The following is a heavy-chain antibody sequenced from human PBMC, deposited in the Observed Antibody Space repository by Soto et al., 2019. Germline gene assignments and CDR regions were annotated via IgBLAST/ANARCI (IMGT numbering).Heavy chain of an antibody. Sequence: EVQLLESGGGLVQPGGSLRLSCAASGFTFSSYAMSWVRQAPGKGLEWVSAISGSGGSTYYADSVKGRFTISRDNSKNTLYLQMNSLRAEDTAVYYCAKGRWGYNRGGDDAFDIWGQGTMVTVSS. V-gene: IGHV3-23*01. CDR3: AKGRWGYNRGGDDAFDI. D-gene: IGHD6-19*01. CDR2: ISGSGGST. J-gene: IGHJ3*02. CDR1: GFTFSSYA.